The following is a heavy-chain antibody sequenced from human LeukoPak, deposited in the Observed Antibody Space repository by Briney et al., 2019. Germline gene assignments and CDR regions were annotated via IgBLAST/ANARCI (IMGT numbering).Heavy chain of an antibody. CDR1: GFTFSTYS. V-gene: IGHV3-48*02. J-gene: IGHJ4*02. CDR3: VRDPDALDF. CDR2: IRSSGSPR. Sequence: GGSLRLSCKASGFTFSTYSMSWVRQAPGKRLEWVSYIRSSGSPRYYADSVKGRFTISRDDAKSSLYLQMDNLRDEDTAVYYCVRDPDALDFWGQGTLVTVSP.